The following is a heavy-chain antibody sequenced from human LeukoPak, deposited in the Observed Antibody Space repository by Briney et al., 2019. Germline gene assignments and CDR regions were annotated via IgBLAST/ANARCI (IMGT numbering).Heavy chain of an antibody. D-gene: IGHD5-12*01. CDR3: ARLNSGYDIRFDY. CDR1: GGSVSSGSYY. V-gene: IGHV4-61*01. Sequence: KPPETLSLTCTVSGGSVSSGSYYWSWIRQPPGKGLEWIGYIYYSGSTNYNPSLKSRVTISVDTSKNQFSLKLSSVTAADTAVYYCARLNSGYDIRFDYWGQGTLVTVSS. CDR2: IYYSGST. J-gene: IGHJ4*02.